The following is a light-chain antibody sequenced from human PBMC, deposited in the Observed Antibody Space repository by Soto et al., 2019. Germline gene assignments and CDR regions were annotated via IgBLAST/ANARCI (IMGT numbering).Light chain of an antibody. CDR1: QSVSSS. V-gene: IGKV3-15*01. CDR2: GAS. J-gene: IGKJ1*01. CDR3: QQYNDWWT. Sequence: EMGMTQSPATLSVSPGERATLSCRASQSVSSSLAWYQQKPGQAPRLLIYGASSRATGIPARFSGSGSGTEFTLTIGSLQSEDFALYYCQQYNDWWTFGQGTKVDI.